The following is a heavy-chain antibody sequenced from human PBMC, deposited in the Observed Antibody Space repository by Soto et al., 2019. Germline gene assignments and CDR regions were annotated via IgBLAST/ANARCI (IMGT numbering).Heavy chain of an antibody. D-gene: IGHD2-2*01. CDR2: IIPIFGTA. J-gene: IGHJ6*02. CDR3: ARAEGGYCSSTSCPGYYYGMDV. V-gene: IGHV1-69*01. Sequence: QVQLVQSGAEVKKPGSSVKVSCKASGGTFSSYAISWVRQAPGQGLEWMGGIIPIFGTANYAQKFQGRVTITADEYTSTAYMELSSLRSEDTAVYYCARAEGGYCSSTSCPGYYYGMDVWGQGTTVTVSS. CDR1: GGTFSSYA.